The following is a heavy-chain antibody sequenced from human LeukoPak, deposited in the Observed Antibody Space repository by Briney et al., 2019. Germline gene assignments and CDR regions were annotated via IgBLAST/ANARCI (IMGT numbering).Heavy chain of an antibody. J-gene: IGHJ4*02. V-gene: IGHV3-23*01. CDR1: GFTFKSYA. CDR3: ARHWTGTKSFDY. Sequence: GGSLRLSCSASGFTFKSYAMHWVRQAPGTGLEWVSAFGSGGNTYYAGSVKGRFTISRDNSKNTLYLQMNSLRVEDTAVYYCARHWTGTKSFDYWGQGTLVTVSS. D-gene: IGHD1-14*01. CDR2: FGSGGNT.